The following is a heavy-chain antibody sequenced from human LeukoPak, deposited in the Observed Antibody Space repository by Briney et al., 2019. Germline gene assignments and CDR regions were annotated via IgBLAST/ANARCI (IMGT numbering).Heavy chain of an antibody. D-gene: IGHD6-6*01. CDR2: IYISGSN. CDR3: ARNIPARPQDY. CDR1: GGSISSGNDY. Sequence: SETLSLTCTVAGGSISSGNDYWSWIRQPGGKGLEWIGHIYISGSNNHTPSLKSRVTISVDTYKNQFSLKLSSVTAADTAVYYCARNIPARPQDYWGQGSLVTVSS. V-gene: IGHV4-61*09. J-gene: IGHJ4*02.